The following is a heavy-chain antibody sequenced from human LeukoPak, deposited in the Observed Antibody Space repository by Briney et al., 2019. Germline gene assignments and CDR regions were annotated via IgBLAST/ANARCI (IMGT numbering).Heavy chain of an antibody. CDR2: ISAYNGNT. V-gene: IGHV1-18*01. J-gene: IGHJ6*03. CDR1: GYTFTSYV. CDR3: ARDSLYYYMAV. Sequence: ASVKVSCKASGYTFTSYVISWLRQAPGQGLEWMGWISAYNGNTNYAQKLRGRVTMPTDTSTSKASIDVRSLRSDDTAVYYCARDSLYYYMAVWGKGTTVTVSS.